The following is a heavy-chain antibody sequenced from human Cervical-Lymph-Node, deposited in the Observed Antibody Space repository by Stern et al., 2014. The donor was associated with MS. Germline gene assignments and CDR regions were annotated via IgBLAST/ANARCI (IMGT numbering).Heavy chain of an antibody. CDR2: VVIGNNHT. V-gene: IGHV1-58*01. Sequence: QLVESGPEVKKPGTSVKVSCKASGFTFTNSAVQWVRQARGQRLEWIGWVVIGNNHTHYAQKFQDRVTITRDMSTGTVYMELTSLRSDDTGVYYCAAGTGVPAALNWFDPWGQGTLVTVSS. D-gene: IGHD2-2*01. CDR3: AAGTGVPAALNWFDP. J-gene: IGHJ5*02. CDR1: GFTFTNSA.